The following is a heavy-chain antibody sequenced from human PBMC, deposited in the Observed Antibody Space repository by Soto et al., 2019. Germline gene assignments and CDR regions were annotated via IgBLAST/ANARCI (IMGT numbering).Heavy chain of an antibody. J-gene: IGHJ6*02. Sequence: EVQLVESGGGLVKPGGSLRLSCAASGLNFSRYSMNWVRQSPGKGLEWVSSISSSSSYIYYADSVKGRFTTSRDNAKNSLYLQMNSLRAEDTAVYYGARVDTAMGYYGMDVWGQGTTVTVSS. D-gene: IGHD5-18*01. CDR2: ISSSSSYI. CDR3: ARVDTAMGYYGMDV. CDR1: GLNFSRYS. V-gene: IGHV3-21*01.